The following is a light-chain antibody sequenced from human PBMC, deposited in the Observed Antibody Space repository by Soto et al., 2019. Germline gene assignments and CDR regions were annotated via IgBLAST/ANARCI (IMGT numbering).Light chain of an antibody. CDR3: QQYGISGT. Sequence: EIVLTQSPGTLSLSPGERATHSCRASQSVSNNYLAWYQQKPGQAPRLLIYGASNRATGIPDRFSGSGSGTDFTLTISRLEPEDFAVYSCQQYGISGTIGQGTQVEIK. V-gene: IGKV3-20*01. CDR1: QSVSNNY. CDR2: GAS. J-gene: IGKJ1*01.